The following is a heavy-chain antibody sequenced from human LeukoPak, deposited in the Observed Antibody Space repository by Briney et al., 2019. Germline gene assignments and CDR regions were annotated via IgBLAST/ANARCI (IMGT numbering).Heavy chain of an antibody. CDR3: ARGGVVVTGYFQH. CDR1: GDSISNYY. V-gene: IGHV4-4*07. CDR2: IYTSGTT. D-gene: IGHD2-21*02. J-gene: IGHJ1*01. Sequence: SETLSLTCTVSGDSISNYYWSWIRQPAGKGLEWIGRIYTSGTTDYNPTLKSRVTMSVDTSNNQFSLKLSSVTAADTAVYYCARGGVVVTGYFQHWGQGTLVTVSS.